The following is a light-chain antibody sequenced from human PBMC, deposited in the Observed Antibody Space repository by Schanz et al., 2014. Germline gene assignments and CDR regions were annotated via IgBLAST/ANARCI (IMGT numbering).Light chain of an antibody. CDR3: SSYAGTNNFGV. CDR1: SSDVGAYNY. CDR2: EVN. J-gene: IGLJ3*02. Sequence: QSALTQPASVSGSPGQSITISCTGTSSDVGAYNYVSWYQQHPGKAPKLMIYEVNKRPSGVPDRFSGSKSGNTASLTISGLQAEDEADYYCSSYAGTNNFGVFGGGTKLTVL. V-gene: IGLV2-8*01.